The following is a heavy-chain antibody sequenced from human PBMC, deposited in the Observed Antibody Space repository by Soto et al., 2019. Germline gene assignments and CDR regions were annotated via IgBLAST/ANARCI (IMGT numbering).Heavy chain of an antibody. Sequence: SETLSLXCTVSGGSISSYYWSWIRQPPGKGLEWIGFIYYSGSTNYNPSLKSRVTISVDTSKNQFSLKLSSVTAADTAVYYCARRRPGPTFFDYWGQGTLVTVSS. D-gene: IGHD3-16*01. CDR3: ARRRPGPTFFDY. CDR2: IYYSGST. V-gene: IGHV4-59*08. J-gene: IGHJ4*02. CDR1: GGSISSYY.